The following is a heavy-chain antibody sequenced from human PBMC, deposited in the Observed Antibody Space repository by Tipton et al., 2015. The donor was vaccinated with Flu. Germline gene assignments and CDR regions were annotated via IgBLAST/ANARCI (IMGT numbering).Heavy chain of an antibody. CDR2: VNPFFGPP. D-gene: IGHD2-2*01. CDR3: ARPGGPAAINPFSYFDY. V-gene: IGHV1-69*01. CDR1: GGTFDTYS. Sequence: QLVQSGAEVKKPGSSVRVSCKASGGTFDTYSVTWVRQAPGQGLEWMGGVNPFFGPPQYAQKFQDRVTIDADDSTSTAYMELRSLRSDDTAVYYCARPGGPAAINPFSYFDYWGQGALVTVSS. J-gene: IGHJ4*02.